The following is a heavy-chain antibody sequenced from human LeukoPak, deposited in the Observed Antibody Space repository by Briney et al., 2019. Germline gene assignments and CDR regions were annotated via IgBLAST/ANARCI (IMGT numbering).Heavy chain of an antibody. CDR2: IKQDGSVE. Sequence: GGSLRLSCAASGFTFENYWMSWVRQAPGKGPEWVAHIKQDGSVEHYLDSVKGRFTISRDNAKSSVFLQMTSLRAEDTAVYFCARWAGVTDYWGQGTLVTVSS. V-gene: IGHV3-7*01. D-gene: IGHD4-23*01. CDR3: ARWAGVTDY. CDR1: GFTFENYW. J-gene: IGHJ4*02.